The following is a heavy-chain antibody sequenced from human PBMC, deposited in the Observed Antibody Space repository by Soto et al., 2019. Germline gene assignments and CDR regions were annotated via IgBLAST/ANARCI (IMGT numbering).Heavy chain of an antibody. CDR2: ISYDGSNK. D-gene: IGHD3-10*01. V-gene: IGHV3-30-3*01. J-gene: IGHJ4*02. CDR1: GFTFSSYA. Sequence: GGSLRLSCAASGFTFSSYAMHWVRQAPGKGLEWVAVISYDGSNKYYADSVKGRFTISRDNSKNTLYLQMNSLRAEDTAVYYCARDEYYGSGSYYNGFDYWGQGTLVTVSS. CDR3: ARDEYYGSGSYYNGFDY.